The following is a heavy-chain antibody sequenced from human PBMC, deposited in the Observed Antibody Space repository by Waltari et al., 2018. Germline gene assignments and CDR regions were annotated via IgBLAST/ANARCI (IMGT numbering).Heavy chain of an antibody. CDR1: GFTVSSHY. J-gene: IGHJ4*02. Sequence: EVQLVETGGGLIQPGGSLRLSCAASGFTVSSHYMSWVRQAPGTGREWVSVIYSGGSTYYADSVKGRFTISRDNSKNTLYLQMNSLRAEDTAVYYCSRGFPFGYWGQGTLVTVSS. CDR2: IYSGGST. CDR3: SRGFPFGY. D-gene: IGHD3-10*01. V-gene: IGHV3-53*02.